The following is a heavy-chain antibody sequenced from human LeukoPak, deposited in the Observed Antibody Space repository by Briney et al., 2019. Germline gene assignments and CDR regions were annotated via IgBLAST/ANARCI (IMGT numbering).Heavy chain of an antibody. D-gene: IGHD3-22*01. CDR1: GFTFSSYS. V-gene: IGHV3-21*01. CDR2: ISSSSSYI. CDR3: ARGTYYYDSSGYSEFDY. J-gene: IGHJ4*02. Sequence: GGSLRLSCAASGFTFSSYSMNWVRQAPGKGLEWVSSISSSSSYIYYADSVKGRFTISRDNAKNSLYLRMNSLRAEDTAVYYCARGTYYYDSSGYSEFDYWGQGTLVTVSS.